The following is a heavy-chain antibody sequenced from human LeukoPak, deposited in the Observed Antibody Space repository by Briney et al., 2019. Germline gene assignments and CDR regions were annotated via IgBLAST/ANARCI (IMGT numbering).Heavy chain of an antibody. J-gene: IGHJ6*03. V-gene: IGHV3-7*04. Sequence: GGSLRLSCGASGFTFSSYWMSWVRQAPGKGLEWVANIKADGSENHYVGSVKGRFTISRDNTKNSLYLQMNSLRAEDTAVYYCARGGHIVVVTAPGLDYYYMDVWGKGTTVTVSS. CDR1: GFTFSSYW. D-gene: IGHD2-21*02. CDR2: IKADGSEN. CDR3: ARGGHIVVVTAPGLDYYYMDV.